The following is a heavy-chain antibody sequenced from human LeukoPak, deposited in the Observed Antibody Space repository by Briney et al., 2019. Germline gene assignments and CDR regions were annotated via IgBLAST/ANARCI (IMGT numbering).Heavy chain of an antibody. CDR2: VYHNGET. D-gene: IGHD1-26*01. CDR1: GYSITTNYY. Sequence: SETLSLTCTVSGYSITTNYYWAWIRQSPGTGLEWTWSVYHNGETYYNPSLKSRVIISVDTSKNEFSLRLTSVTAADTAVYYCVTPRSWELSDMAVWGKGTTVIVSS. J-gene: IGHJ6*03. CDR3: VTPRSWELSDMAV. V-gene: IGHV4-38-2*02.